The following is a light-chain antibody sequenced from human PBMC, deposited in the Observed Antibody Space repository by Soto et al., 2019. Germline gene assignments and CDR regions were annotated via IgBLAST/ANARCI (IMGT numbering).Light chain of an antibody. CDR1: QSVSSN. CDR3: QQYNNWPPWT. V-gene: IGKV3-15*01. Sequence: EIVMTQSPATLSVSPGERATLSCRASQSVSSNLAWYQQKPGQPPRLLIYGASTRATGIPDRFSGSGSGTEFTLTISSLQSEDFAVYFCQQYNNWPPWTFGQGTKVEI. J-gene: IGKJ1*01. CDR2: GAS.